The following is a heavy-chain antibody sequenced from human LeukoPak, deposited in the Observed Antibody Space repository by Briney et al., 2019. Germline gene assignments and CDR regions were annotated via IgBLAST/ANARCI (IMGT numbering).Heavy chain of an antibody. D-gene: IGHD4-17*01. V-gene: IGHV1-2*02. CDR2: INPNSGGT. CDR1: GYTFTVYF. CDR3: ARALRPVTSNFDY. Sequence: ASVKVSFKASGYTFTVYFMHWVRQAPGQGLEWMGWINPNSGGTNYAQKFQGRVTMTTDTSTSTAYMELRSLRSDDTAVYYCARALRPVTSNFDYWGQGTLVTVSS. J-gene: IGHJ4*02.